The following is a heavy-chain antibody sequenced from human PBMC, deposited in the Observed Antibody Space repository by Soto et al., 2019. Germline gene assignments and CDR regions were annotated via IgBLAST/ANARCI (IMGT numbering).Heavy chain of an antibody. CDR2: ISGHNGNT. J-gene: IGHJ6*02. CDR1: GYTFSNYG. Sequence: QVQLVQSGAEVKKPGASVTVSCKTSGYTFSNYGINWVRQAPGQGLEWMGWISGHNGNTNYAQTVQGRVTMTTDTSTGTVSMELRSLKSDDTAIYYCSRFIMVGGWFDPNYYHGMEVWGQGTTVTVSS. CDR3: SRFIMVGGWFDPNYYHGMEV. D-gene: IGHD6-19*01. V-gene: IGHV1-18*01.